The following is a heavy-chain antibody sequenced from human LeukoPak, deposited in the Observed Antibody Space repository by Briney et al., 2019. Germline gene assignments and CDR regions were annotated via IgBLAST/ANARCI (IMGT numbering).Heavy chain of an antibody. CDR2: ISAYNDNT. D-gene: IGHD3-10*01. J-gene: IGHJ6*03. V-gene: IGHV1-18*01. CDR1: GYTFSSYG. Sequence: ASVKVSCKASGYTFSSYGLSWVRQAPGQGLEWMGWISAYNDNTNYAQKLQGRVTMTTDTSTSTAYMELRSLRSDDTAVYYCARSPPVSYASGSYGDYYYYYMDVWGKGTTVTVSS. CDR3: ARSPPVSYASGSYGDYYYYYMDV.